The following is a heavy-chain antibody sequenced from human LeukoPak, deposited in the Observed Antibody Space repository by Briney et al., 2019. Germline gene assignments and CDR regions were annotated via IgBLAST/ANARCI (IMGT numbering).Heavy chain of an antibody. CDR1: GFTFSSYW. CDR3: ARRSSWGLWIDY. Sequence: GSLRLSCAAFGFTFSSYWMSWVRQPPGKGLEWIGYIYYTGSTNYNPSLKSRVTISVDTSKNQFSLKLSSVTAADTAFYYCARRSSWGLWIDYWGQGTLVTVSS. D-gene: IGHD2-2*01. CDR2: IYYTGST. J-gene: IGHJ4*02. V-gene: IGHV4-59*01.